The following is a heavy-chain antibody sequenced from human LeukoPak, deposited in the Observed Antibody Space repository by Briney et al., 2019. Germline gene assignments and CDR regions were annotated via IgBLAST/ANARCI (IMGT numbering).Heavy chain of an antibody. CDR1: GGSISSYY. CDR2: IYYSGST. V-gene: IGHV4-59*01. Sequence: SETLSLTCTVSGGSISSYYWSWIRQPPGKGLEWIGYIYYSGSTNYNPSLKSRVTISVDTCKNQFSLNLKSVTAADTAVYYCARGKGYFDYWGQGTLVTVSS. J-gene: IGHJ4*02. CDR3: ARGKGYFDY.